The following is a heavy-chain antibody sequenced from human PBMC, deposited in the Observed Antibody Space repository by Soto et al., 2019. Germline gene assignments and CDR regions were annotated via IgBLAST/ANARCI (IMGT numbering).Heavy chain of an antibody. CDR3: ARGAGFSYASTWFDI. J-gene: IGHJ5*02. Sequence: SETLSLTCTGFGASVSSGTYYWSWIRQAPGKGLEWVGHIYYTGITNYNPSLNNRVTISVDTSKNHFSLQLTSVTAADTAVYYCARGAGFSYASTWFDIWGQGTLVTVSS. V-gene: IGHV4-61*03. CDR2: IYYTGIT. D-gene: IGHD5-18*01. CDR1: GASVSSGTYY.